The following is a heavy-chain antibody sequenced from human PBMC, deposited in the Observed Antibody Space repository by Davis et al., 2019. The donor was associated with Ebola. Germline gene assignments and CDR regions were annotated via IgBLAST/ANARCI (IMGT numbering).Heavy chain of an antibody. J-gene: IGHJ5*02. V-gene: IGHV3-48*04. CDR1: GFTFSSYS. Sequence: GESLKISCAASGFTFSSYSMNWVRQAPGKGLEWVSYITSGSTIYYADSVKGRFTISRDNARNSLYLQMNNLRAEDTAVYYCARFARAPSPWGQGTLVTVSS. CDR2: ITSGSTI. CDR3: ARFARAPSP.